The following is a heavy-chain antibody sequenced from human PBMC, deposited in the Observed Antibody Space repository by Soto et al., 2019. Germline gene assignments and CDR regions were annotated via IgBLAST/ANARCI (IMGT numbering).Heavy chain of an antibody. CDR3: ARGTDYLWNYQSS. Sequence: QVQLVESGGGVVQPGRSLRLSCAASGFAFSNYAMHWVRQAPGKGLEWVAVISDDKTNKYYADSVKCRFTISRDKSKDTLYLQMNILRPEDTAVYYCARGTDYLWNYQSSWGQGTLVTVSS. V-gene: IGHV3-30-3*01. D-gene: IGHD1-7*01. CDR2: ISDDKTNK. CDR1: GFAFSNYA. J-gene: IGHJ5*02.